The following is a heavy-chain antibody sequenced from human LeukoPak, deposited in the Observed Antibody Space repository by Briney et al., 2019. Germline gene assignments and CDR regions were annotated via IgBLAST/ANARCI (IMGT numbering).Heavy chain of an antibody. CDR2: INRDGTEK. CDR1: GLPFSSHW. J-gene: IGHJ4*02. V-gene: IGHV3-7*01. Sequence: GGSLRLSCAASGLPFSSHWLSWFRQSPGKGLEWVAHINRDGTEKQYLDSVKGRFTISRDNARNSQYLQMNNLRAEDTAVYYCASAGGWVFFNWGQGTLVTVSS. CDR3: ASAGGWVFFN. D-gene: IGHD6-19*01.